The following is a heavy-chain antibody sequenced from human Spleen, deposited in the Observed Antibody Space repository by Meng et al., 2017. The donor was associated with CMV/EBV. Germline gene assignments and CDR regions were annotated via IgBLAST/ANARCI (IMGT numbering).Heavy chain of an antibody. Sequence: GESLKISCAASGFTFSSYGMHWVRQAPGKGLEWVAVIWYDGSNKYYADSVKGRFTISRDNSKNTLYLQMNSLRAEDTAVYYCAKDRNRSYYYGMDVWGQGTTVTV. J-gene: IGHJ6*02. D-gene: IGHD1-14*01. V-gene: IGHV3-33*06. CDR3: AKDRNRSYYYGMDV. CDR2: IWYDGSNK. CDR1: GFTFSSYG.